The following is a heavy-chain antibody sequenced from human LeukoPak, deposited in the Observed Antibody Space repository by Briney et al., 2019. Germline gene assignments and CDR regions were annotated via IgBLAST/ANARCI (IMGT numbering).Heavy chain of an antibody. D-gene: IGHD6-19*01. CDR1: GFTFSIYG. CDR3: AKDPDEAVAGTPFDY. J-gene: IGHJ4*02. V-gene: IGHV3-30*02. CDR2: IRYDGSNK. Sequence: PGGSLRLSCAASGFTFSIYGMHWVRQAPGKGLEWVAFIRYDGSNKYYADSVKGRFTISRDNSKNTLYLQMNSLRAEDTAVYYCAKDPDEAVAGTPFDYWGQGTLVTVSS.